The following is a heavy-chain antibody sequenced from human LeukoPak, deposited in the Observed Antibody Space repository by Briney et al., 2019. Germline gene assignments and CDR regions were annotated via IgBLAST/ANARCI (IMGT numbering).Heavy chain of an antibody. CDR1: GYTFTGYY. Sequence: ASAKVSCKASGYTFTGYYMHWVRQAPGQGLEWMGWINPNSGGTNYAQKFQGRVTMTRDTSISTAYMELSRLRSDDTAVYYCARGIAAAGTGVPVDYWGQGTLVTVSS. CDR2: INPNSGGT. J-gene: IGHJ4*02. D-gene: IGHD6-13*01. CDR3: ARGIAAAGTGVPVDY. V-gene: IGHV1-2*02.